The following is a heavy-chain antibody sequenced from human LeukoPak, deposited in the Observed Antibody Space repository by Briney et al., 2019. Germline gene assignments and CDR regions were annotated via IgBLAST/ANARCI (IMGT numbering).Heavy chain of an antibody. J-gene: IGHJ4*02. V-gene: IGHV4-59*01. CDR3: ARETHRRIDY. Sequence: SETLSLTCTVSGGSISSYYWSWIRQPPGKGLGWIGYIYYSGSTNYNPSLKSRVTISVDTSRNQFSLKLSSVTAADTAVYYCARETHRRIDYWGQGTLVTVSS. CDR2: IYYSGST. CDR1: GGSISSYY.